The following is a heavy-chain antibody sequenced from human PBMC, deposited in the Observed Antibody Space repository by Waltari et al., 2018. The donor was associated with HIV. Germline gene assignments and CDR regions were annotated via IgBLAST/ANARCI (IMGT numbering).Heavy chain of an antibody. J-gene: IGHJ6*02. D-gene: IGHD3-16*01. Sequence: QVQLVQSGAEVKKHGASVKVSCKVSGYTLTALSMHWVRQAPAKGLEWMGGFDPEDGETIYAQKFQGRVTMTEDTSTDTAYMELSSLRSEDTAVYYCATGGAFYDARYYGMDVWGQGTTVTVSS. CDR3: ATGGAFYDARYYGMDV. V-gene: IGHV1-24*01. CDR2: FDPEDGET. CDR1: GYTLTALS.